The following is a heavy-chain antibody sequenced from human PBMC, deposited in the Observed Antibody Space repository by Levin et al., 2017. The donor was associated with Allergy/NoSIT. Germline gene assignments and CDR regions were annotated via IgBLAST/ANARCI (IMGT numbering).Heavy chain of an antibody. CDR1: GYTLTDQY. CDR3: ARPLVGTYTLAVDY. V-gene: IGHV1-2*02. Sequence: ASVKVSCRASGYTLTDQYLHWVRQAPGQGLEWMGCIHANSGDTDFPQKFQGRVTMTRDTSINTAYMELSGLRSDDTAVYYCARPLVGTYTLAVDYWGQGTLVTVSS. J-gene: IGHJ4*02. D-gene: IGHD1-26*01. CDR2: IHANSGDT.